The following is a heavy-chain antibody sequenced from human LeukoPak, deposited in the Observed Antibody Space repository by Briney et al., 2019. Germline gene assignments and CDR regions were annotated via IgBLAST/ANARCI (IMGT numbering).Heavy chain of an antibody. CDR3: ARAHSYGSHFDY. CDR2: IKPDESEK. J-gene: IGHJ4*02. D-gene: IGHD5-18*01. V-gene: IGHV3-7*03. CDR1: GFTFSNYW. Sequence: GGSLRLSCAASGFTFSNYWMTWVRQAPGKGLEWVANIKPDESEKYYVGSVKGRFTISRDNAKNSLYLQMNSLRSEDTAVYYCARAHSYGSHFDYWGQGTLVTVSS.